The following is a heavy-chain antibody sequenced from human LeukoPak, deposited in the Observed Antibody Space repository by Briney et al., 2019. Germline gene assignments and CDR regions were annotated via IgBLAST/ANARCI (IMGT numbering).Heavy chain of an antibody. CDR3: AAPGYSSGWSDFDY. D-gene: IGHD6-19*01. V-gene: IGHV7-4-1*02. J-gene: IGHJ4*02. CDR1: GYTFTSYA. CDR2: INTNTGNP. Sequence: ASVKVSCKASGYTFTSYAMNWVRQAPGQGLEWMGWINTNTGNPTYAQGFTGRFVFSLDTSVSTAYLQISSLKAEDTAVYYCAAPGYSSGWSDFDYWGQGTLVTVSS.